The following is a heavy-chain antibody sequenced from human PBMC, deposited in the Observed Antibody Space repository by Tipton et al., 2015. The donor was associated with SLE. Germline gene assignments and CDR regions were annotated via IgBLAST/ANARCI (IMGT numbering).Heavy chain of an antibody. V-gene: IGHV4-61*02. CDR3: ARQSTYYDFWSGYYTGRYFDY. J-gene: IGHJ4*02. CDR2: IYTSGST. D-gene: IGHD3-3*01. CDR1: GGSINSGSYY. Sequence: LRLSCIVSGGSINSGSYYWSWIRQPAGKGLEWIGRIYTSGSTNYNPSLKSRVSISVDTSKNQFSLKLSSVTAADTAVYYCARQSTYYDFWSGYYTGRYFDYWGQGTLVTVSS.